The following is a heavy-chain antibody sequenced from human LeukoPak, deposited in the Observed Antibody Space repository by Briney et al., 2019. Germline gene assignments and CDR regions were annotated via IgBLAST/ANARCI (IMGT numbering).Heavy chain of an antibody. J-gene: IGHJ6*02. V-gene: IGHV1-2*02. D-gene: IGHD5-24*01. Sequence: ASVKVSCKASVYTFTGYYMHWVRQAPGQGLEGMGWINPNSGGTNYAQKFQGRVTMTRDTSISTAYMELSRLRSDDTAVYYCARVRWDYYGMDVWGQGTTVTVSS. CDR3: ARVRWDYYGMDV. CDR2: INPNSGGT. CDR1: VYTFTGYY.